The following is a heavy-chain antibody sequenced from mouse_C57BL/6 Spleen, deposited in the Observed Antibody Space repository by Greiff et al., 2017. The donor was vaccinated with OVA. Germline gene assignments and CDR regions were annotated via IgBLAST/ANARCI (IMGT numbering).Heavy chain of an antibody. D-gene: IGHD2-4*01. CDR3: ARRDDSWYFDV. CDR2: INPNKGGT. V-gene: IGHV1-26*01. CDR1: GYTSTDYY. Sequence: EVQLQQSGPELVKPGASVKISCKASGYTSTDYYMNWVKQSHGRGLRGIGVINPNKGGTGYNQKFKGKATLTVDKSSSTAYMELRSLTSEDSAVYYCARRDDSWYFDVWGTGTTVTVSS. J-gene: IGHJ1*03.